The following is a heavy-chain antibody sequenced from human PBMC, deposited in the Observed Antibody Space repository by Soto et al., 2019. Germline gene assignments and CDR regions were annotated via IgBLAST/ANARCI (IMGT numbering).Heavy chain of an antibody. CDR3: ARASSLAADPFDY. J-gene: IGHJ4*02. Sequence: PSETLSLTCTVSGGSVSSGSYYWSWIRQPPGKGLEWIGYIYYSGSTNYNPSLRSRVTISVDTSKNQFSLKLSSVTAADTAVYYCARASSLAADPFDYCGQGTLVTVYS. CDR2: IYYSGST. CDR1: GGSVSSGSYY. V-gene: IGHV4-61*01. D-gene: IGHD6-13*01.